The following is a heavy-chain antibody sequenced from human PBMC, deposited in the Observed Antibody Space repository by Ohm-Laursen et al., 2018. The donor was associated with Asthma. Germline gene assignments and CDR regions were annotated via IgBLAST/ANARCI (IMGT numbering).Heavy chain of an antibody. D-gene: IGHD6-19*01. CDR1: GYSLSSNA. V-gene: IGHV1-18*04. Sequence: SSVKVSCNASGYSLSSNAISWVRQAPGQRPEWMGWIYIRNTNYAPKFRDRITLSTDTSTNTAYMELRSLRSDDTAVYYCTVCTYSSGWAIWDYWGQGTLVTVSS. CDR3: TVCTYSSGWAIWDY. CDR2: IYIRNT. J-gene: IGHJ4*02.